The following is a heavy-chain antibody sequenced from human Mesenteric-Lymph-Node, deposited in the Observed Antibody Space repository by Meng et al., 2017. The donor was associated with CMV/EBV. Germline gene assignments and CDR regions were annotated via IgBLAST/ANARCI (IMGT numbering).Heavy chain of an antibody. CDR1: GGSISSGRHY. CDR3: ARGPHYYGSGSYDY. CDR2: IHHSASS. J-gene: IGHJ4*02. D-gene: IGHD3-10*01. Sequence: SGGSISSGRHYWTWIRQPPGKGLEWIGYIHHSASSNYNTSLKSRLTISVDTSKNQFSLELRSVTAADTAVYYCARGPHYYGSGSYDYWGQGTPVTVSS. V-gene: IGHV4-61*06.